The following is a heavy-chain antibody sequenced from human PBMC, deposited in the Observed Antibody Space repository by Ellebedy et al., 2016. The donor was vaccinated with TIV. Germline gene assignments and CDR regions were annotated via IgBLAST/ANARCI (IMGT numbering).Heavy chain of an antibody. V-gene: IGHV5-51*01. CDR2: IYPDDSDT. J-gene: IGHJ4*02. CDR3: ASYYGSGSYYSLDY. CDR1: GYSFTSHW. Sequence: KVSCXGSGYSFTSHWIGWVRQMPGKGLEWMGIIYPDDSDTRYSPSFQGQVTISADKSISTAYLQWSTLKASDSAMYYCASYYGSGSYYSLDYWGQGTLVTVSS. D-gene: IGHD3-10*01.